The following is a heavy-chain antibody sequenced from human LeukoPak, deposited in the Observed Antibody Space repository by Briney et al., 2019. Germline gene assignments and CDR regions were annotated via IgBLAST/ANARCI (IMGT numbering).Heavy chain of an antibody. Sequence: SETLSLTCAVYGGSFSGYYWSWIRQPPGKGLEWIGEINHSGSTNYNPSLKSRVTISVDTSKNQFSLKLSSVTAADTAVYYCARGYYGDYSFDYWGPGTLVTVSS. CDR1: GGSFSGYY. CDR2: INHSGST. V-gene: IGHV4-34*01. D-gene: IGHD4-17*01. J-gene: IGHJ4*02. CDR3: ARGYYGDYSFDY.